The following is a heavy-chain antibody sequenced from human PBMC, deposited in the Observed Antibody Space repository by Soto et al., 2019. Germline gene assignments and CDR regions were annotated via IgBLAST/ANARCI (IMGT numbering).Heavy chain of an antibody. CDR3: ATTPKNGVVSPAMFY. J-gene: IGHJ4*02. Sequence: QVQLQESGPGLVKPSETLSLTCAVSGGSINSYFWSWVRQPPGKGLEWIGYILYSGSTSYNPSLESRFTISPPTSQNHVFLTLRSVTAADTAVYYSATTPKNGVVSPAMFYWGRGTLVTVSS. D-gene: IGHD3-10*02. CDR1: GGSINSYF. V-gene: IGHV4-59*01. CDR2: ILYSGST.